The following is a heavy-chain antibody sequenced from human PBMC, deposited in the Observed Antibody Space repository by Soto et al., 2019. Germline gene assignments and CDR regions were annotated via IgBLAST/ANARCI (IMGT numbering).Heavy chain of an antibody. CDR2: ISGSGGST. J-gene: IGHJ4*02. CDR3: ANGRHYGSSVFDY. CDR1: GFTFSSYA. D-gene: IGHD3-22*01. V-gene: IGHV3-23*01. Sequence: EVQLLESGGGLVQPGGSLRLSCAASGFTFSSYAMSWVRQAPGKGLEWVSAISGSGGSTYYADSVKGRFTISRDNSKNTPSLQMNSLRAEDTAVYYCANGRHYGSSVFDYWGQGTLVTVSS.